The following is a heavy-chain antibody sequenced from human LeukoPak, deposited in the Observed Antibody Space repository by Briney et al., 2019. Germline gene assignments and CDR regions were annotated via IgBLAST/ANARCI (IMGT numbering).Heavy chain of an antibody. Sequence: GGSLRLSCAASGFTFGSYAMSWVRQAPGKGLEWVSFISPNADRTSKADSVEGRFTISRDNSKNTLYLQMNSLRAEDTAVYYCAKDGRGSGSYVWGQGTLVTVSS. CDR3: AKDGRGSGSYV. CDR2: ISPNADRT. J-gene: IGHJ4*02. V-gene: IGHV3-23*01. D-gene: IGHD3-10*01. CDR1: GFTFGSYA.